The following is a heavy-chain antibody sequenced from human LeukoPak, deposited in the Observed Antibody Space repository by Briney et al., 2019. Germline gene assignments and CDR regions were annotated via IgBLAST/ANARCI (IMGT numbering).Heavy chain of an antibody. Sequence: GGSLRLSCTVPGFTLTDHYMSWFRQSPGRGLEWISWITSSGTTRDYADSVKGRFTISRDNTKNSVYLQMTSLRPDDTAVYYCARDPDYGDPYWGQGTLVTVSS. D-gene: IGHD4-17*01. CDR1: GFTLTDHY. CDR2: ITSSGTTR. J-gene: IGHJ4*02. V-gene: IGHV3-11*01. CDR3: ARDPDYGDPY.